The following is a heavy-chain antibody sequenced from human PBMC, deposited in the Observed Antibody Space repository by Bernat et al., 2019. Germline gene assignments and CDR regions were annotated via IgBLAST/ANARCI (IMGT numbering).Heavy chain of an antibody. CDR1: GFTFSSYA. J-gene: IGHJ4*02. V-gene: IGHV3-64D*06. CDR2: ISSNGGST. CDR3: VKRVGMAGPYYFDY. D-gene: IGHD1-14*01. Sequence: EVQLVESGGGLVQPGGSLRLSCSASGFTFSSYAMHWVRQAPGKGLEYVSAISSNGGSTYYADSVKGRFTISRDNSKNTLYLQMSSLGAEDTAVYYCVKRVGMAGPYYFDYWGQGTLVTVSS.